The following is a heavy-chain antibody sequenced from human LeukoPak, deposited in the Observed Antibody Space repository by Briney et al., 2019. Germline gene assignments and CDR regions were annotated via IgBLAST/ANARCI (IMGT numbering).Heavy chain of an antibody. CDR3: ARDTTMITYWFDP. V-gene: IGHV1-2*02. Sequence: GASVKVSCKASGYTFTCYYMHWVRQAPGQGLEWMGWINPNSGGTNYAQKFQGRVTMTRDTSVSTAYMELNRLRSDDTGVYYCARDTTMITYWFDPWGQGTLVTVSS. CDR1: GYTFTCYY. J-gene: IGHJ5*02. CDR2: INPNSGGT. D-gene: IGHD5-18*01.